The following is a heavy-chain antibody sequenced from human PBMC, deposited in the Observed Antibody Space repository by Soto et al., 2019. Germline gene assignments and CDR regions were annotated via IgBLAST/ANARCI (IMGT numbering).Heavy chain of an antibody. V-gene: IGHV4-30-2*01. CDR3: ATGYGDYDY. CDR2: IYHSGST. CDR1: GGSISSGGYS. J-gene: IGHJ4*02. Sequence: SETLSLICAVSGGSISSGGYSWSWIRQPPGKGLEWIGYIYHSGSTYYNPSLKSRVTISVDRSKNQFSLKLSSVTAADTAVYYCATGYGDYDYWGQGTLVTVSS. D-gene: IGHD4-17*01.